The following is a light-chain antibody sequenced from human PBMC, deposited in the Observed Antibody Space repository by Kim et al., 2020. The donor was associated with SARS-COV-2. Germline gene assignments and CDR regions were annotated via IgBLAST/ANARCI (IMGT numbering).Light chain of an antibody. Sequence: QSITISCTGTSSDVGGYNYVAWYQQHPGKAPKLMIYDVSNRPSGVSNRFSGSKSGNTASLTISGLQAEDEADYYCSSYTSSSTYVFGTGTKSPS. CDR2: DVS. J-gene: IGLJ1*01. CDR3: SSYTSSSTYV. V-gene: IGLV2-14*03. CDR1: SSDVGGYNY.